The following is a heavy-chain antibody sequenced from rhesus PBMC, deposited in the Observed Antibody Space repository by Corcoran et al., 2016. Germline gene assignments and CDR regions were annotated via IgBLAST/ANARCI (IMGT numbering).Heavy chain of an antibody. V-gene: IGHV3-116*02. J-gene: IGHJ5-2*02. Sequence: EVRLVESGGGLVQPGGSLRLSCAASGFNVSDYYRSWVRQTSGKGPEVIGFISQIAEGRTEKYAASVKGRFTIPGDDSKSIASLQMNSLKTEDTAVYYCARSGNSLDVWGRGVLVTVSS. CDR1: GFNVSDYY. CDR3: ARSGNSLDV. CDR2: ISQIAEGRTE.